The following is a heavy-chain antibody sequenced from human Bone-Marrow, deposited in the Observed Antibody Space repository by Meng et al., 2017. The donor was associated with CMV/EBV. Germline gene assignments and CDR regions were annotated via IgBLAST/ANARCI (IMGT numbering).Heavy chain of an antibody. J-gene: IGHJ3*02. CDR1: GFTFSSYA. D-gene: IGHD2-15*01. V-gene: IGHV3-21*01. Sequence: GGSLRLSCAASGFTFSSYAMHWVRQAPGKGLEWVSSISSSSSYIYYADSVKGRFTISRDNAKNSLYLQMNSLRAEDTAVYYCAREGWPRGFDIWGQGTMVTVSS. CDR3: AREGWPRGFDI. CDR2: ISSSSSYI.